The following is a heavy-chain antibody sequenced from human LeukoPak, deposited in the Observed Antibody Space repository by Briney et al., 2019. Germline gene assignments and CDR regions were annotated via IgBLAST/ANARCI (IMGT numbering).Heavy chain of an antibody. CDR3: AKDTASSWWYFDL. V-gene: IGHV3-23*01. D-gene: IGHD5-18*01. J-gene: IGHJ2*01. Sequence: GGSLRLSCAASGFTFSSYAMSWVRQAPGKGLEWVSAITGSGGSTYYADSVKGRFTISRDNSKNTLYLQMNSLRAEDTAVYYCAKDTASSWWYFDLWGRGTLVTVSS. CDR2: ITGSGGST. CDR1: GFTFSSYA.